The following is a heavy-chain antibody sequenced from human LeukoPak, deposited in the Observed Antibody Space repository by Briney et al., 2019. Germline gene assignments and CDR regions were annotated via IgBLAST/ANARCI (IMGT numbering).Heavy chain of an antibody. CDR3: ARAVTPTIRIDY. J-gene: IGHJ4*02. CDR2: IYHSGST. Sequence: PSQTLSLTCAVSGGSISSGGYSWSWIRQPPGKGLEWIGYIYHSGSTYYNPSLKSRVTISVDRSKNQFSLKLSSVTAADTAVYYCARAVTPTIRIDYWGQGTLVTVSS. V-gene: IGHV4-30-2*01. D-gene: IGHD5-24*01. CDR1: GGSISSGGYS.